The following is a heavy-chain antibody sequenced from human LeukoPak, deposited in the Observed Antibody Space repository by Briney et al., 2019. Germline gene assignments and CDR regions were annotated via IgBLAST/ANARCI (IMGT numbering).Heavy chain of an antibody. J-gene: IGHJ3*02. Sequence: PSETLSLTCAVYGGSFSSYYWSWIRQPPGKGLEWIGEINHSGSTNYNPSLKSRVTISVDTSKNQFSLKLSSVTAADTAVYYCANLPTLYCSGGSCYYDAFDIWGQGTMVTVSS. CDR1: GGSFSSYY. CDR3: ANLPTLYCSGGSCYYDAFDI. CDR2: INHSGST. V-gene: IGHV4-34*01. D-gene: IGHD2-15*01.